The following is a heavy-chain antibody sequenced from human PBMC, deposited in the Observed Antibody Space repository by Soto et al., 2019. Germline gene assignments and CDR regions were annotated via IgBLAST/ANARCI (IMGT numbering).Heavy chain of an antibody. J-gene: IGHJ6*02. CDR2: IIPIFGTA. CDR3: ARSTRTYDSSASYGMDV. V-gene: IGHV1-69*01. Sequence: QVQLVQSGAEVKKPGSSVKVSCKASGGTFSSYAISWVRQAPGQGLEWMGGIIPIFGTANYAQKFQGRVTITADASTSTAYMELSSLGSEDTGVYYCARSTRTYDSSASYGMDVWGQGTTVTVSS. D-gene: IGHD3-22*01. CDR1: GGTFSSYA.